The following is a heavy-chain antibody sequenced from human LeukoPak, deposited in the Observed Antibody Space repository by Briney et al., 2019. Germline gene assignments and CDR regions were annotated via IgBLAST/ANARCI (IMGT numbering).Heavy chain of an antibody. V-gene: IGHV1-18*01. CDR2: ISAYNGNT. J-gene: IGHJ5*02. D-gene: IGHD1-1*01. Sequence: ASVKVSCKASGYTFTSYGISWVRQAPGQGLEWMGWISAYNGNTNYAQKLQGRVTMTTDTSTSTAYMELRSLRSDDTAVYYCARERGVRTTGTQWFDPWGQGTLVTVSS. CDR3: ARERGVRTTGTQWFDP. CDR1: GYTFTSYG.